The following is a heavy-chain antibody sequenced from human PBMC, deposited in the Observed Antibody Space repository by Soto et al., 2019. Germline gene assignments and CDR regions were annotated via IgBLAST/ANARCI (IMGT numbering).Heavy chain of an antibody. V-gene: IGHV4-4*02. D-gene: IGHD3-10*01. J-gene: IGHJ4*02. CDR2: IYHSGST. Sequence: SETLSLTCAVSGGSISSSNWWSWVRQPPGKGLEWSGEIYHSGSTNYNPSLKSRVTISVDTSKNQFSLKLSSVTAADTAVYYCAGLGSGSYWELDYWGQGTLVTVSS. CDR1: GGSISSSNW. CDR3: AGLGSGSYWELDY.